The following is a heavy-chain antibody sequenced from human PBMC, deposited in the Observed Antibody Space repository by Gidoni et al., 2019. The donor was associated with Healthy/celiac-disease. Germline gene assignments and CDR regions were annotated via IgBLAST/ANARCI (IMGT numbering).Heavy chain of an antibody. D-gene: IGHD6-13*01. CDR1: GGSISSYY. V-gene: IGHV4-59*08. Sequence: QVQLQESGPGLVKPSETLSLTCTVPGGSISSYYWSWIRQPPGKGLEWIGYIYYSGSTNYNPSLKSRVTISVDTSKNQFSLKLSSVTAADTAVYYCARHLAAAGRFYGMDVWGQGTTVTVSS. J-gene: IGHJ6*02. CDR3: ARHLAAAGRFYGMDV. CDR2: IYYSGST.